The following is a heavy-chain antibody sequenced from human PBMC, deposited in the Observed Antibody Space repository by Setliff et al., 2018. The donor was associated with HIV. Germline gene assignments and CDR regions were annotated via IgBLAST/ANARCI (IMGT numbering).Heavy chain of an antibody. CDR1: GGSINSTSYY. D-gene: IGHD2-8*01. V-gene: IGHV4-39*01. CDR3: ACYNSDDGYFDN. Sequence: SETLSLTCTVSGGSINSTSYYWGWIRQPPGNGLEWIGSIYHTGSTYYKPSLKSRVTISVDASKNQFSLRLSSVAAGDTAVYYCACYNSDDGYFDNWGQGALDTVSS. CDR2: IYHTGST. J-gene: IGHJ4*02.